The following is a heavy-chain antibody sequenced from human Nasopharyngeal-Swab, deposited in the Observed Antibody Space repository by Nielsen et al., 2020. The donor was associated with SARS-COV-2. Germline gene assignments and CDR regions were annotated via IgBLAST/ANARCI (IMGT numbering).Heavy chain of an antibody. J-gene: IGHJ6*03. CDR1: GGSISSSSYY. CDR2: IYYSGST. D-gene: IGHD5-12*01. Sequence: GSLRLSCTVSGGSISSSSYYWGWIRQPPVKGLEGIGSIYYSGSTYYNPSLKSRVTISVDTSKNQFSLKLSSVTAADTAVYYCAKQNSGYDYEDRYYYYYMDVWGKGTTVTVSS. V-gene: IGHV4-39*07. CDR3: AKQNSGYDYEDRYYYYYMDV.